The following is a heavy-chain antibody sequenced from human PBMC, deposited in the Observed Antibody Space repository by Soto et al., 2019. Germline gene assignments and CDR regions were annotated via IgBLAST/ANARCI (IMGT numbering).Heavy chain of an antibody. CDR3: ARGRGLRPPSRGTYYFDY. J-gene: IGHJ4*02. V-gene: IGHV4-30-2*01. CDR1: GGSISSGGYS. Sequence: QLQLQESGSGLVKPSQTLSLTCAVSGGSISSGGYSWSWIRQPPGKGLEWIGYIYHSGSTYYNPSLKSRVTISVDRSKNQFSLKLSSVTAADTAVYYCARGRGLRPPSRGTYYFDYWGQGTLVTVSS. CDR2: IYHSGST. D-gene: IGHD3-16*01.